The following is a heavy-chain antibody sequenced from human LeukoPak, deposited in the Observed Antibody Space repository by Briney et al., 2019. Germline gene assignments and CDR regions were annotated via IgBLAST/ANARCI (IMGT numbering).Heavy chain of an antibody. CDR3: ARKIRRYCSSTSCQNWFDP. J-gene: IGHJ5*02. Sequence: ASVKVSCKASGYTFTSYYMHWVRQAPGQGLEWMGIINPSGGSTSYAQKFQGRVTMTRDTSTSTVYMELSSLRSDDTAVYYCARKIRRYCSSTSCQNWFDPWGQGTLVTVSS. CDR1: GYTFTSYY. V-gene: IGHV1-46*01. D-gene: IGHD2-2*01. CDR2: INPSGGST.